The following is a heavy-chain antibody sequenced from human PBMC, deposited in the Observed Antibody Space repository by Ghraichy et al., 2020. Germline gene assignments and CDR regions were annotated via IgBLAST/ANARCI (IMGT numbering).Heavy chain of an antibody. CDR3: ARGSKVVRFYYYDGMDV. J-gene: IGHJ6*02. V-gene: IGHV3-48*02. CDR2: ITSSSRTK. D-gene: IGHD4-23*01. CDR1: GFTLSDYS. Sequence: GGSLRLSCVGSGFTLSDYSMNWVRQSPGKGLEWVSYITSSSRTKSYADSVKGQFTISRDNAQNSLYLQMNNLGDEDTAVYYCARGSKVVRFYYYDGMDVWGQGTTVTVSS.